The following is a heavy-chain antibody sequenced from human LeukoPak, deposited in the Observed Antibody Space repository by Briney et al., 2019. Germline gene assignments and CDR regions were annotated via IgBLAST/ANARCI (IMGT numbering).Heavy chain of an antibody. V-gene: IGHV4-34*01. J-gene: IGHJ6*03. CDR3: ARGVRQCSGGSRYQYNYYYYMDV. Sequence: PSETLSLTCAVYGGSFSGYYWSWIRQPPGKGLEWIGEINHSGSTNYNPSLKSRVTISVDTSKNQFSLKLSSVTAADTAVYYCARGVRQCSGGSRYQYNYYYYMDVWGKGTTVTVSS. CDR2: INHSGST. D-gene: IGHD2-15*01. CDR1: GGSFSGYY.